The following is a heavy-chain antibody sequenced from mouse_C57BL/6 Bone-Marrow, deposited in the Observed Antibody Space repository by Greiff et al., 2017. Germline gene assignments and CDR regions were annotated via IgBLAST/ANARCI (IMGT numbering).Heavy chain of an antibody. Sequence: VQLQQPGAELVRPGTSVKMSCKASGYTFTNYWIGWAKQRPGHGLEWIGDIYPGGGYTNYNEKFKGKATLTADKSSSTAYMQFSSLTSEDSAIYYCARGGTTPYYFDYWGQGTTLTVSS. CDR3: ARGGTTPYYFDY. CDR2: IYPGGGYT. CDR1: GYTFTNYW. J-gene: IGHJ2*01. V-gene: IGHV1-63*01. D-gene: IGHD2-14*01.